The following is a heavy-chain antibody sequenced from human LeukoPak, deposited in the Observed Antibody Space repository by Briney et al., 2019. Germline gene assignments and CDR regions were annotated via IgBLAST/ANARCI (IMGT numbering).Heavy chain of an antibody. D-gene: IGHD2-15*01. CDR3: ARVGGYYYYMDV. J-gene: IGHJ6*03. V-gene: IGHV4-38-2*02. CDR1: GYSISSGYY. Sequence: PSETLSLTCTVSGYSISSGYYWGWIRQPPGKGLEWIGSIYHSGSTYYNPSLKSRVTILVDTSKNQFSLKLSSVTAADTAVYYCARVGGYYYYMDVWGKGTTVTVSS. CDR2: IYHSGST.